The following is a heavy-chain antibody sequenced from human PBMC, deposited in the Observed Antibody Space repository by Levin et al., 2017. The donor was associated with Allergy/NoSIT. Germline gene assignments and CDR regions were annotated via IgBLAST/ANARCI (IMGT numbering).Heavy chain of an antibody. J-gene: IGHJ4*02. D-gene: IGHD3-10*01. CDR1: GFSLSSSGVG. Sequence: SGPTLVKPTQTLTLTCTFSGFSLSSSGVGVGWIRQPPGKAPESLALIYWDDDKRYSPSLQSRLTITKDTSKNQVVLTMTNMDPVDTATYYCAHRRGSGSYWGAGYFDYWGQGTRVTVSS. CDR3: AHRRGSGSYWGAGYFDY. V-gene: IGHV2-5*02. CDR2: IYWDDDK.